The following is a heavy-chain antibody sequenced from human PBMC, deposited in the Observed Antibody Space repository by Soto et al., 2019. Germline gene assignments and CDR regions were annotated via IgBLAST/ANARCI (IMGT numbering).Heavy chain of an antibody. J-gene: IGHJ3*02. Sequence: VQLQESGPGLVKPSETLSLTCTVSGGSVSSGSYYWSWIRQPPGKGLVWIGYIYYSGSTNYNPSLKSRVTISVDKSKNQFSLKLSSVTAADTAVYYCARDLEAFDIWGQGTMVTVSS. CDR1: GGSVSSGSYY. CDR2: IYYSGST. V-gene: IGHV4-61*01. CDR3: ARDLEAFDI.